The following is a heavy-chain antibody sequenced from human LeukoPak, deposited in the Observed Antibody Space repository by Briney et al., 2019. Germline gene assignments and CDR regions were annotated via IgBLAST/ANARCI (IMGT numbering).Heavy chain of an antibody. J-gene: IGHJ4*02. CDR3: AREPSVTGGY. Sequence: GRSLRLSCAASGFTFSSYAMHWVRQAPGKGLEWVAVISYDGSNKYYADSVKGRFTISRDNAKNSLYLQMNSLRAEDTAVYYCAREPSVTGGYWGQGTLVTVSS. V-gene: IGHV3-30-3*01. D-gene: IGHD2-21*02. CDR2: ISYDGSNK. CDR1: GFTFSSYA.